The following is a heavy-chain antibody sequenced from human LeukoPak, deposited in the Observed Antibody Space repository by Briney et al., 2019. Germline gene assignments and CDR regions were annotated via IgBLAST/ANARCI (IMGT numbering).Heavy chain of an antibody. Sequence: ASVKVSCKASGYTFTSYYMHWVRQAPGQGLEWMGIINPSGGSTSYAQKFQGRVTMTRDTSTSTVYMELSSLRSEDTAVYYCARFYGIAAGGQDAFDIWGQGALVTVSS. J-gene: IGHJ3*02. V-gene: IGHV1-46*01. CDR2: INPSGGST. CDR1: GYTFTSYY. D-gene: IGHD6-13*01. CDR3: ARFYGIAAGGQDAFDI.